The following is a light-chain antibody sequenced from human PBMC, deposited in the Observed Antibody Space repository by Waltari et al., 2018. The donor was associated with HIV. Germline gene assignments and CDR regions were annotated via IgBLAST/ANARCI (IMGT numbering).Light chain of an antibody. CDR1: QSVSTS. CDR2: GTS. CDR3: QQYYSPPLT. V-gene: IGKV3-15*01. J-gene: IGKJ4*01. Sequence: EVVMAQYPATLSVSPGERAILSCRASQSVSTSLAWYQQKPGQAPRLLIFGTSTRATGVSARFSGSGSGTYFSLTISSLQSEDLAVYYCQQYYSPPLTFGGGTKVEIK.